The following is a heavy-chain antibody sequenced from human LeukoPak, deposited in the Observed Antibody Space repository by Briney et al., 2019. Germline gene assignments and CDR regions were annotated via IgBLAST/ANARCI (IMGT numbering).Heavy chain of an antibody. CDR3: LGLASSGWSHCDY. V-gene: IGHV4-59*08. D-gene: IGHD6-19*01. CDR1: GGSISGYY. J-gene: IGHJ4*02. Sequence: TLSLTCPVSGGSISGYYWSWIRQPPGKGREWIGYSHYSGSTNYHPSLKSRATFPVNSPENQLSLNMDALTAAGTPVCDFLGLASSGWSHCDYWGEGTLATVSS. CDR2: SHYSGST.